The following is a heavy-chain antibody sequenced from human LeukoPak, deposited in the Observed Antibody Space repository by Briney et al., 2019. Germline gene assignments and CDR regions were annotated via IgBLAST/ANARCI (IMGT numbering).Heavy chain of an antibody. D-gene: IGHD2-15*01. V-gene: IGHV5-51*01. Sequence: GESLKISCKGSGYSFTSYWIGWVRQMPGKGLERMRIIYPGDSDTRYSPSFQGQVTISADKSISTAYLQWSSLKASDTAMYYCARLDVVVVAATPIYWFDPWGQGTLVTVSS. CDR2: IYPGDSDT. CDR1: GYSFTSYW. J-gene: IGHJ5*02. CDR3: ARLDVVVVAATPIYWFDP.